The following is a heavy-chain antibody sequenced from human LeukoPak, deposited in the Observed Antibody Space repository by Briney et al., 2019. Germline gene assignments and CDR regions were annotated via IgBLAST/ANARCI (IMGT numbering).Heavy chain of an antibody. D-gene: IGHD1-26*01. CDR1: GGSISSGSYY. Sequence: SETLSLTCTVSGGSISSGSYYWSWIRQPAGKGLEWIGRIYTSGSTNYNPSLKSRVTISVDTSKNQFSLKLSSVTAADTAVYYCAREGGIKVGAPDYWGQGTLVTVSS. CDR2: IYTSGST. V-gene: IGHV4-61*02. CDR3: AREGGIKVGAPDY. J-gene: IGHJ4*02.